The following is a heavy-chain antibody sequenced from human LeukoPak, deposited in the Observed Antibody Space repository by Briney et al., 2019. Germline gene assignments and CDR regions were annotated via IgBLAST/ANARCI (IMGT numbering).Heavy chain of an antibody. Sequence: YPSETLSLTCTVSGGSISSYYWSWIRQPPGKGLEWIGYIYYSGSTNYNPSLKSRVTMSVDTSKNQFSLKLSSVTAADTAVYYCARGPPPGYSSGWYSGNWFDPWGQGTLVTVSS. J-gene: IGHJ5*02. CDR2: IYYSGST. CDR1: GGSISSYY. V-gene: IGHV4-59*12. CDR3: ARGPPPGYSSGWYSGNWFDP. D-gene: IGHD6-19*01.